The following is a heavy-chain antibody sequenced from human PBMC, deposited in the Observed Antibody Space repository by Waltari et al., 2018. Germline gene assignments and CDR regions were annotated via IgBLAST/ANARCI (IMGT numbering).Heavy chain of an antibody. D-gene: IGHD1-26*01. Sequence: QLQLQESGPGLVKPSETLSLTCTVSGGSIGSSNNYWGWPRQPPGKGLEWLGSIYYSGNTYYNPPLKSRVTISVDTSKNQFSLRLSSATAADTAVYYCARSGTYRGYFDYWGQGTLVTVSS. CDR1: GGSIGSSNNY. CDR3: ARSGTYRGYFDY. J-gene: IGHJ4*02. V-gene: IGHV4-39*01. CDR2: IYYSGNT.